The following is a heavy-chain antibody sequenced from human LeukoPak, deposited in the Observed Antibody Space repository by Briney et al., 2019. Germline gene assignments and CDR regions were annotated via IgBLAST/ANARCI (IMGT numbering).Heavy chain of an antibody. CDR2: IYPSDPDT. CDR1: GYSFTSYW. J-gene: IGHJ4*02. CDR3: ARVIRYCSGGSCFLGEIDY. V-gene: IGHV5-51*01. Sequence: GESLKISCKGSGYSFTSYWIGWVRQMPGKGLEWMGIIYPSDPDTRYSPSFQGQVTISADKSFSTAYLQWSSLKASDTAMYYCARVIRYCSGGSCFLGEIDYWGQGTLVTVSS. D-gene: IGHD2-15*01.